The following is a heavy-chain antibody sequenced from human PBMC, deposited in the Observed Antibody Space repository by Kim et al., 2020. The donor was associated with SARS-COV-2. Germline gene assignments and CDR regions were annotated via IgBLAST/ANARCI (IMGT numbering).Heavy chain of an antibody. CDR3: ARVSPRGGSLKHFDY. CDR2: IYYSGSA. Sequence: SETLSLTCTVSGGSISSYYWSWIRQPPGKGLEWIGYIYYSGSASYNPSLKSRVTISVDTSKNQFSLKLISVTAADTAVYYCARVSPRGGSLKHFDYWGQGTLVTVSS. J-gene: IGHJ4*02. CDR1: GGSISSYY. D-gene: IGHD2-15*01. V-gene: IGHV4-59*01.